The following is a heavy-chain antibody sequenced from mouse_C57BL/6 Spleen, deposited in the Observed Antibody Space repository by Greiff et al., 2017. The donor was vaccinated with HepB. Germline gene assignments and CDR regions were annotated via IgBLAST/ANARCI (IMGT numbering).Heavy chain of an antibody. CDR2: ISNGGGST. Sequence: VQLMESGGGLVQPGGSLKLSCAASGFTFSDYYMYWVRQTPEKRLEWVAYISNGGGSTYYPDTVKGRFTISRDNAKNTLYLQMSRLKSEDTAMYYCARTLDYAMDYWGQGTSVTVSS. V-gene: IGHV5-12*01. D-gene: IGHD2-10*02. J-gene: IGHJ4*01. CDR1: GFTFSDYY. CDR3: ARTLDYAMDY.